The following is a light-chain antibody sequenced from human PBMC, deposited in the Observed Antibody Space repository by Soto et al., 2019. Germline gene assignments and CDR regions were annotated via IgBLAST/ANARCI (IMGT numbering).Light chain of an antibody. CDR3: SAYTTSSTVV. CDR2: DVS. Sequence: QSALTQPASVSGSPGQSITISCTGTGSDVGGYKYVSWYQQHPGKAPKVMIYDVSNRPSGVSNRFSGSKSANTASLTISGLQAEDEADYHCSAYTTSSTVVFGSGTKLTVL. J-gene: IGLJ1*01. V-gene: IGLV2-14*03. CDR1: GSDVGGYKY.